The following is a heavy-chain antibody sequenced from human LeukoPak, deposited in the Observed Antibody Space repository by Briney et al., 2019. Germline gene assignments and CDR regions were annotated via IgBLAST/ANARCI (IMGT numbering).Heavy chain of an antibody. Sequence: GRSLRLSCAASGFTFSSYAMYWVRQAPGKGLERVAVISYDGSNKYYADSVKGRFTTSRDNSKNTLYLQMNSLRAEDTAVYYCARGRGTGYSYVDYWGQGALVTVSS. J-gene: IGHJ4*02. CDR3: ARGRGTGYSYVDY. V-gene: IGHV3-30-3*01. D-gene: IGHD5-18*01. CDR2: ISYDGSNK. CDR1: GFTFSSYA.